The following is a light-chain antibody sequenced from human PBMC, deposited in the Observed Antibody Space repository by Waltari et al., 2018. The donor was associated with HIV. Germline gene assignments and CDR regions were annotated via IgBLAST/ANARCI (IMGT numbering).Light chain of an antibody. J-gene: IGKJ3*01. CDR3: QQYNNWPGIT. V-gene: IGKV3-15*01. Sequence: EIEMTQSPVTQSMSTGERATLPCRASQSVSTNLAWYQQKPGQAPRLLIYGASTGATGIPARFSGSGSGTEFTLTISSLQSEDFAVYYCQQYNNWPGITFGPGTKVDIK. CDR1: QSVSTN. CDR2: GAS.